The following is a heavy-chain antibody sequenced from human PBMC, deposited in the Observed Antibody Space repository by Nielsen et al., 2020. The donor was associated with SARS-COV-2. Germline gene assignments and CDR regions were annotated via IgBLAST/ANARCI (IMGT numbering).Heavy chain of an antibody. CDR1: GFTFSTYG. CDR2: ISYDGSNK. V-gene: IGHV3-30*18. Sequence: GESLKISCAASGFTFSTYGMHCVRQAPGKGLEWVAAISYDGSNKYYVDSVKGRFTISRDNSKNTLYLQMSSLREEDTAVYYCAKDWTSIVVVPSGGVDYWGQGTRVTVSS. CDR3: AKDWTSIVVVPSGGVDY. J-gene: IGHJ4*02. D-gene: IGHD2-15*01.